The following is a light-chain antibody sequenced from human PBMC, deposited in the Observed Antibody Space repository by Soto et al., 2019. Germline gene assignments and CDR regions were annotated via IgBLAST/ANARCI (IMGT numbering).Light chain of an antibody. CDR1: QGISSY. Sequence: DIQLTQSPSFLSASVGDRVTITCRASQGISSYLAWYQQKPGKAPNLLIHTASTLQSGVPSRFSGSGSGTEFTLTISSVQPDDFATYYCQQYKSYPLTFGGGTKVDIK. CDR2: TAS. J-gene: IGKJ4*01. V-gene: IGKV1-9*01. CDR3: QQYKSYPLT.